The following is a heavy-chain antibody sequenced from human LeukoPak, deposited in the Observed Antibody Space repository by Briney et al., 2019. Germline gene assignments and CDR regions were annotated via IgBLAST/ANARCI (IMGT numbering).Heavy chain of an antibody. D-gene: IGHD5-18*01. CDR1: GGSFSGYY. V-gene: IGHV4-34*01. CDR3: ARLRGYSYGTRGYYFDY. Sequence: SETLSLTCAVYGGSFSGYYWSWIRQPPGKGLEWIGETNHSGSTNYNPSLKSRVTISVDTSKNQFSLKLSSVTAADTAVYYCARLRGYSYGTRGYYFDYWGQGTLVTVSS. CDR2: TNHSGST. J-gene: IGHJ4*02.